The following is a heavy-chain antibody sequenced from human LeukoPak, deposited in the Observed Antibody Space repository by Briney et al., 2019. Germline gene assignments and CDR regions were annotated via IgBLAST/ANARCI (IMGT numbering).Heavy chain of an antibody. CDR1: GGSISSYY. J-gene: IGHJ5*02. V-gene: IGHV4-59*01. CDR3: ARGPFMVRGVINWFDP. Sequence: SETLSLTCTVSGGSISSYYWSWIRQPPGKGLEWIGYIYYSGSTNYNPSRKSRVTISVDTSKNQFSLKLSSVTAADTAVYYCARGPFMVRGVINWFDPWGQGTLVTVSS. D-gene: IGHD3-10*01. CDR2: IYYSGST.